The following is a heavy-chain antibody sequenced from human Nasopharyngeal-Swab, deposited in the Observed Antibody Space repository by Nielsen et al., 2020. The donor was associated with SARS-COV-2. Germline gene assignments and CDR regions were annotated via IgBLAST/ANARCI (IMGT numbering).Heavy chain of an antibody. D-gene: IGHD3-10*01. V-gene: IGHV1-8*01. Sequence: ASVDVSCKASGYTFTSYDINWVRQATGQGLEWMGWMNTNSGNTGYAQKFQGRVTVTRNTSIRTAYMELSSLRSEDTAVYYCARGTRDYFDYWGQGTLVTVSS. J-gene: IGHJ4*02. CDR1: GYTFTSYD. CDR3: ARGTRDYFDY. CDR2: MNTNSGNT.